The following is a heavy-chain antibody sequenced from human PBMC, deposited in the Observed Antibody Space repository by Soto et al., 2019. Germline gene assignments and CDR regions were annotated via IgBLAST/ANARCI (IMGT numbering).Heavy chain of an antibody. D-gene: IGHD6-6*01. CDR1: GFTFSSYS. V-gene: IGHV3-21*01. J-gene: IGHJ4*02. Sequence: PGGSLRLSCAASGFTFSSYSMNWVRQAPGKGLEWVSSISSSSSYIYYADSVKGRFTISRDNAKNSLYLQMNSLRAEDTAVYYCASSSIAARAFDSWGQGTLVTVSS. CDR2: ISSSSSYI. CDR3: ASSSIAARAFDS.